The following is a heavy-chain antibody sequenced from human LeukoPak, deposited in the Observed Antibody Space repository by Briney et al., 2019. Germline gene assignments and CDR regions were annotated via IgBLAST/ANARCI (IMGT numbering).Heavy chain of an antibody. CDR3: ATSLTSVTDFDY. Sequence: GGSLRLSCAASGFTFSSYSMYWVRQAPGKGLEWGSSISSSSSYIYYADSVKGRLTISRDNAKKSLYLQMHSLGAEHTAVYYCATSLTSVTDFDYCGQGTLVTVSS. D-gene: IGHD4-17*01. J-gene: IGHJ4*02. CDR2: ISSSSSYI. V-gene: IGHV3-21*01. CDR1: GFTFSSYS.